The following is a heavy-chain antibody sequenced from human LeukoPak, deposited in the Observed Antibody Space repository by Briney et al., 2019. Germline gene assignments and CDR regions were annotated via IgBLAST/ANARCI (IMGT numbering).Heavy chain of an antibody. J-gene: IGHJ4*02. CDR1: GGSISSGGYY. CDR2: IYYSGTT. V-gene: IGHV4-31*03. CDR3: ARTAGWSYGFDY. Sequence: PSETLSLTCTVSGGSISSGGYYWTWIRQYPGKGLEWIGYIYYSGTTYYNPSLQSRVTISGDTSKNQSSLKLSSVTAADTAVYYCARTAGWSYGFDYWGQGTLVTVSS. D-gene: IGHD3-16*01.